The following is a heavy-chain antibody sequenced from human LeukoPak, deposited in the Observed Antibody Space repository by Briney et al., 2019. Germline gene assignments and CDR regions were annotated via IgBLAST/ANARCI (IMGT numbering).Heavy chain of an antibody. CDR1: GFTFSSYA. CDR3: ARDEDYDILTGYYPDPNLLDISGDAFDI. Sequence: PGGTLRLSCAASGFTFSSYAMSWVRQAPGKGLEWVSAISGSGGSTYYADSVKGRFTISRDNAKNSLYLQMNSLRAEDTAVYYCARDEDYDILTGYYPDPNLLDISGDAFDIWGQGTMVTVSS. V-gene: IGHV3-23*01. J-gene: IGHJ3*02. D-gene: IGHD3-9*01. CDR2: ISGSGGST.